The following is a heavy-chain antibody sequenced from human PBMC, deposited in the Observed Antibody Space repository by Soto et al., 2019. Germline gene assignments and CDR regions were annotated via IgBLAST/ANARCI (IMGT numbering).Heavy chain of an antibody. CDR1: GFDFSNSW. Sequence: GGSLRLSCAASGFDFSNSWIHWVRQGPGKGLVWVSHINSDGSGTTYADSVKGRFTISRDNAKNTVYLQMNGLRAEDTAVYYCAKDTAYAMDVWGQGTTVTAP. CDR2: INSDGSGT. CDR3: AKDTAYAMDV. J-gene: IGHJ6*02. V-gene: IGHV3-74*01. D-gene: IGHD2-15*01.